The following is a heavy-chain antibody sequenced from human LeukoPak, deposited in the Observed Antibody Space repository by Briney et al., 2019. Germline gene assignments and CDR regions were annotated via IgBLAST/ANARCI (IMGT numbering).Heavy chain of an antibody. CDR3: ASFSARVANFDY. J-gene: IGHJ4*02. CDR1: GGSIRSGSNY. V-gene: IGHV4-39*07. CDR2: IYYSGST. D-gene: IGHD2-15*01. Sequence: SETLSLTCSVSGGSIRSGSNYWGWIRQPPGKGLEWIGSIYYSGSTYYNPSLKSRVTISVDTSKNQFSLKLSSVTAADTAVYYCASFSARVANFDYWGQGTLVTVSS.